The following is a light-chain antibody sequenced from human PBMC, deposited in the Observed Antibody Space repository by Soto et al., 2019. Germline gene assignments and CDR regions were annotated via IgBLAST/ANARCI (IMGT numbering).Light chain of an antibody. V-gene: IGKV3D-15*02. J-gene: IGKJ3*01. CDR1: QSVSDS. Sequence: EIVMTQSPATLSVSPGERATLSCRASQSVSDSLAWYQQKPGQAPRLLIYGASTRATGIPARFSGSGSGTEFTLTISSLQSEDFAVYYCQQYGSSPFTFGPGTKVDIK. CDR3: QQYGSSPFT. CDR2: GAS.